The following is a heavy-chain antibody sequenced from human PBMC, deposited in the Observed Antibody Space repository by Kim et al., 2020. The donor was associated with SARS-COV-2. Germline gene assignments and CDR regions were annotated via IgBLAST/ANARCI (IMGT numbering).Heavy chain of an antibody. CDR3: ARPRDYYGSGSYYRGAFDI. J-gene: IGHJ3*02. V-gene: IGHV4-39*01. Sequence: SRVTISVDTSKNQFSLKLSSVTAADTAVYYCARPRDYYGSGSYYRGAFDIWGQGTMVTVSS. D-gene: IGHD3-10*01.